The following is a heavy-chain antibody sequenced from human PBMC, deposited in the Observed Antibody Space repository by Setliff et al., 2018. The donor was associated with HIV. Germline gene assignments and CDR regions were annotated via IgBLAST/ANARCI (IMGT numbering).Heavy chain of an antibody. CDR2: IAYTGSG. CDR1: GGSISSRNFY. Sequence: PSETLSLTCTVSGGSISSRNFYWGWIRQPPGKGLEWIGSIAYTGSGYYNSSLKSRVTISVDTSRNECSLKLTSVTAADTAVYYCAREDYYYYGMDVWGQGTTVTVS. V-gene: IGHV4-39*07. CDR3: AREDYYYYGMDV. J-gene: IGHJ6*02.